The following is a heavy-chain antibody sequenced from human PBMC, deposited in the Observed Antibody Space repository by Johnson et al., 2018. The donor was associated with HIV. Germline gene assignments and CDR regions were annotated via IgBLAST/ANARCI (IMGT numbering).Heavy chain of an antibody. CDR3: AREGMAVAGAFDI. CDR1: GFTFSSYW. Sequence: VQLVESGGGLVQPGGSLRLSCAASGFTFSSYWMSWVRQAPGKGLEWVANIKQDGSEKYYVDSVKGRFTISRDNAKNSLYLQMNSLRAEDTAVYYCAREGMAVAGAFDIWGQGTMVTVSS. D-gene: IGHD6-19*01. V-gene: IGHV3-7*01. J-gene: IGHJ3*02. CDR2: IKQDGSEK.